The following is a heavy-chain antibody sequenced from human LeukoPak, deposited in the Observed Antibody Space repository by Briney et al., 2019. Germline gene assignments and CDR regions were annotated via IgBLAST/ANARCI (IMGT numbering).Heavy chain of an antibody. CDR2: IIPIFGTA. CDR1: GGTFSSYA. CDR3: ARVGAAAGPENWFDP. Sequence: SVKVSCKASGGTFSSYAISWVRQAPGQGLEWMGGIIPIFGTANYAQKFQGRVTITADESTSTAYMELSSLRSEDTAVYYCARVGAAAGPENWFDPWGQGTLVTVSS. V-gene: IGHV1-69*01. J-gene: IGHJ5*02. D-gene: IGHD6-13*01.